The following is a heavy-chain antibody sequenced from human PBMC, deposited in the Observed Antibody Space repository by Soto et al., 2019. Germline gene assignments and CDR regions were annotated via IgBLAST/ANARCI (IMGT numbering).Heavy chain of an antibody. CDR2: IYYSGST. J-gene: IGHJ5*02. D-gene: IGHD3-3*01. V-gene: IGHV4-59*01. Sequence: SETLSLTCTVSGGSISSYYWSWIRQPPGKGLEWIGYIYYSGSTNYNPSLKSRVTISVDTSKNQFSLKLSSVTAADTAVYYRARVYYDFWSGYYSNWFDPWGQGTLVTVSS. CDR1: GGSISSYY. CDR3: ARVYYDFWSGYYSNWFDP.